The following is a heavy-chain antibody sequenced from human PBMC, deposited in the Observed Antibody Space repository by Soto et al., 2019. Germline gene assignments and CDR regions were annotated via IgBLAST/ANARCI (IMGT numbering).Heavy chain of an antibody. J-gene: IGHJ3*02. Sequence: GGSLRLSCAASGFSFSSFWMHWARQAPGKGLVWVAHIHNDGSRTSYADSVKGRFTISRDNAKNTLYLQMNSLRAEDTAMYYCARDFGEVGSTAAFDIWGQRTMVTVSS. CDR3: ARDFGEVGSTAAFDI. D-gene: IGHD1-26*01. CDR1: GFSFSSFW. V-gene: IGHV3-74*01. CDR2: IHNDGSRT.